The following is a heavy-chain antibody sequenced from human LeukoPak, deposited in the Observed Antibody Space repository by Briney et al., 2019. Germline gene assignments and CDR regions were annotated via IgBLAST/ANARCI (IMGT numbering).Heavy chain of an antibody. CDR2: IWYDGSNK. CDR3: AKDIGTYYYYYGMDV. Sequence: GGSLRLSCAASGFTFSSYGMHWVRQAPGKGLEWVAVIWYDGSNKYYADSVKGRFTISRDNSKNTLYLQMNSLRAEDTALYYCAKDIGTYYYYYGMDVWGQGTTVTVSS. CDR1: GFTFSSYG. V-gene: IGHV3-30*02. J-gene: IGHJ6*02. D-gene: IGHD2-15*01.